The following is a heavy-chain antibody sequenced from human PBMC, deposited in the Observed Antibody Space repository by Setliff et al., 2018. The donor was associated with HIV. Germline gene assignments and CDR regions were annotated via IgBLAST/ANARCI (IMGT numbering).Heavy chain of an antibody. CDR1: GGSISSGSNY. CDR2: IYTSGST. Sequence: PSETLSLTCTVSGGSISSGSNYWSWIRQPAGKGLEWIGRIYTSGSTNYNPSLKSRVTISVDTSKNQFSLKLSSVTAADTAVYYCARDGPLEGSYRYYYYYMDVWGKGTTVTVSS. CDR3: ARDGPLEGSYRYYYYYMDV. V-gene: IGHV4-61*02. J-gene: IGHJ6*03. D-gene: IGHD3-10*01.